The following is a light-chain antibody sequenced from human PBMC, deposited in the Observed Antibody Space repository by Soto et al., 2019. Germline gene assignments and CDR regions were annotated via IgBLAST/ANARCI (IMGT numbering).Light chain of an antibody. CDR2: SSN. CDR1: NIGGNT. V-gene: IGLV1-44*01. CDR3: AAWDDSLNEWV. J-gene: IGLJ3*02. Sequence: QSVLTQPPSASGTPGQRVTISCSGRNIGGNTVNWYQQFPGTAPKLLIYSSNQRPSGVPDRFSGSKSGTSASLAISGLQSEDEADYYCAAWDDSLNEWVFGGGTQLTVL.